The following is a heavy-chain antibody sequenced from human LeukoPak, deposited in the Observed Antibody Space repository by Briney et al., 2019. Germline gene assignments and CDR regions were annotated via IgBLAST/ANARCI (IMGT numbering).Heavy chain of an antibody. J-gene: IGHJ4*01. D-gene: IGHD1-14*01. V-gene: IGHV3-53*01. CDR3: ARGVEPLAANTLAY. Sequence: GGSLRLSCAASGFTVITNDMTWVRQAPGKGLEWVSVLHSDGNTKYADSVQGRFTISRDNSKNTLYLEMNSLSPDDTAVYYCARGVEPLAANTLAYWGHGTLVTVSS. CDR1: GFTVITND. CDR2: LHSDGNT.